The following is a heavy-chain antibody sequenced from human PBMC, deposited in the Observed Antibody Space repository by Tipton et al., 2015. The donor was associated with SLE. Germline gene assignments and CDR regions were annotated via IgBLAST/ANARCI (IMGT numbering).Heavy chain of an antibody. CDR3: ARDIRNCEYCGGDCHPRWFGP. Sequence: QLVQSGAEVKKPGASVKVSCKASGYTFTSYGISWVRQAPGQGLEWMGWISAYNGNTNYAQKLQGRVTMTTDTSTSTAYMELRSLRSDDTAVYYCARDIRNCEYCGGDCHPRWFGPCSQGALVTDSS. CDR1: GYTFTSYG. D-gene: IGHD2-21*01. V-gene: IGHV1-18*01. CDR2: ISAYNGNT. J-gene: IGHJ5*02.